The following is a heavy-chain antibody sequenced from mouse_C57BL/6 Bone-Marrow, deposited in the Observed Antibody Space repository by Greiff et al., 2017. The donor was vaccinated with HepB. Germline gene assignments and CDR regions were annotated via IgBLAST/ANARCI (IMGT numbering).Heavy chain of an antibody. CDR3: TRMIRAD. D-gene: IGHD2-4*01. Sequence: QVQLKQSGAELVRPGASVTLSCKASGYTFTDYEMHWVKQTPVHGLEWIGAIDPETGGTAYNQKFKGKAILTADKSSSTAYMELRSLTSEDSAVYDCTRMIRADWGQGTLVTVSA. J-gene: IGHJ3*01. CDR2: IDPETGGT. CDR1: GYTFTDYE. V-gene: IGHV1-15*01.